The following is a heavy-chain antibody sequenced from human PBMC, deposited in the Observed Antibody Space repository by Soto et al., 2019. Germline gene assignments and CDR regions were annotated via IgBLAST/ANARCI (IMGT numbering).Heavy chain of an antibody. CDR2: INHSGST. V-gene: IGHV4-34*01. D-gene: IGHD3-10*01. CDR3: ARLWFGELFPFDY. J-gene: IGHJ4*02. CDR1: GGSFSGYY. Sequence: SETLSLTSAVYGGSFSGYYWSWIRQPPGKGLEWIGEINHSGSTNYNPSLKSRVTISVDTSKNQFSLKLSSVTAADTAVYYCARLWFGELFPFDYWGQGTLVTVSS.